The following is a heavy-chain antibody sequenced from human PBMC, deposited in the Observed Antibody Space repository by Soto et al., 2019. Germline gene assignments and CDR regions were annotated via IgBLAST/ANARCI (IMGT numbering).Heavy chain of an antibody. V-gene: IGHV3-48*02. CDR2: ISPGGDRI. J-gene: IGHJ4*02. CDR3: TKSADSAGWGVDF. Sequence: PGGSLRLSCVASGFMFDSYAMHWVRQAPGKGLEWVSYISPGGDRIYYAESLKGRITISRNNARNSLSLQMNILSDEDTAVYYCTKSADSAGWGVDFWGQGTLVTVSS. D-gene: IGHD6-19*01. CDR1: GFMFDSYA.